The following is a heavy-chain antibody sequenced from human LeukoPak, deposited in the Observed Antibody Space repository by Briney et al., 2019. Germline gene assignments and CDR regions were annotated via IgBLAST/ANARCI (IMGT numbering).Heavy chain of an antibody. D-gene: IGHD2-21*02. V-gene: IGHV1-24*01. CDR3: ATEPSLRYCGGDCQGWFDP. J-gene: IGHJ5*02. Sequence: GASVKVSCKVSGYTLTELSMHWVRQAPGKGLEWMGGFDPEDGETIYAQKFQGRVTMTEDTSTDTAYMELSSLRSEDTAVYYCATEPSLRYCGGDCQGWFDPWGQGTVVTVSS. CDR2: FDPEDGET. CDR1: GYTLTELS.